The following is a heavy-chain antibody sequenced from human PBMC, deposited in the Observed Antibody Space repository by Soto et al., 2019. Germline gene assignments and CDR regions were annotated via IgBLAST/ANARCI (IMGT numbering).Heavy chain of an antibody. CDR3: ARDLSGSYERGYFQH. CDR2: INAGNGNT. V-gene: IGHV1-3*01. CDR1: GYTFTSYA. D-gene: IGHD1-26*01. J-gene: IGHJ1*01. Sequence: GASVKVSCKASGYTFTSYAMHWVRQAPGQRLEWMGWINAGNGNTKYSQKFQGRVTITRDTSASTAYMELSSLRSEDTAVYYCARDLSGSYERGYFQHWGQGTLVTVSS.